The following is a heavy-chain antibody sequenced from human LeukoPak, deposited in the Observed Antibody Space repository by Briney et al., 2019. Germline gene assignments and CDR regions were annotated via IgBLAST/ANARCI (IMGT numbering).Heavy chain of an antibody. Sequence: GGSLRLSCAASGFTFNNYEMNWVRQAPGKGLEWISYISSRGGTIHYADSVKGRFTISRDSTKNSLYLQMNSLRAEDTAVYYCVRDRTTNTYDSWGQGTLVTVSS. CDR1: GFTFNNYE. J-gene: IGHJ4*02. V-gene: IGHV3-48*03. CDR3: VRDRTTNTYDS. CDR2: ISSRGGTI. D-gene: IGHD1-14*01.